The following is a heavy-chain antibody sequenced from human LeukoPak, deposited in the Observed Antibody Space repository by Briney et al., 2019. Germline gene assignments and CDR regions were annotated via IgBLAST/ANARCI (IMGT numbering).Heavy chain of an antibody. CDR2: IYYSGST. Sequence: SETLSLTCTVSGGSISSYYWSWIRQPPGKGLEWTGYIYYSGSTNYNPSLKSRVTISVDTSKNQFSLKLSSVTAADTAVYYCARLAYYYMDVWGKGTTVTVSS. CDR3: ARLAYYYMDV. V-gene: IGHV4-59*08. CDR1: GGSISSYY. J-gene: IGHJ6*03.